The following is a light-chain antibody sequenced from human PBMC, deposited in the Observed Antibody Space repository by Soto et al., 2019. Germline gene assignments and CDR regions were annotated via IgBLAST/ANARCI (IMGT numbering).Light chain of an antibody. CDR2: DAS. V-gene: IGKV1-13*02. J-gene: IGKJ4*01. CDR3: QQFNSYLLT. Sequence: AIQLTQSPSYLSASVGDRVTITCRASQGISSALAWYQQKPGKAPKLLIYDASSLESGVPSRFSGSGSGTDFTLTISSLQPEDFETYYYQQFNSYLLTFGGGTKVEIK. CDR1: QGISSA.